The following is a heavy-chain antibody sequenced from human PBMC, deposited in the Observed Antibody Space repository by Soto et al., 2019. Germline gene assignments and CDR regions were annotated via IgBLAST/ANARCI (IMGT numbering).Heavy chain of an antibody. J-gene: IGHJ1*01. CDR1: GFTFSSYG. Sequence: HLGGSLRLSCAASGFTFSSYGMHWVRQAPGKGLEWVAVISYDGSNKYYADSVKGRFTISRDNSKNTLYLQMNSLRAEDTAVYYCAKDNPLYSSGWYSFQHWGQDTLVTVSS. V-gene: IGHV3-30*18. CDR2: ISYDGSNK. CDR3: AKDNPLYSSGWYSFQH. D-gene: IGHD6-19*01.